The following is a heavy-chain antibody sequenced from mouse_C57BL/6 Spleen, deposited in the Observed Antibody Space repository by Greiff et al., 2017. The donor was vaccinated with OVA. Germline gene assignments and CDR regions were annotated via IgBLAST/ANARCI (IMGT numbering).Heavy chain of an antibody. J-gene: IGHJ2*01. CDR1: GFTFSSYA. V-gene: IGHV5-4*01. CDR2: ISDGGSYT. D-gene: IGHD2-3*01. CDR3: AVDGRGYYFAY. Sequence: EVQVVESGGGLVKPGGSLKLSCAASGFTFSSYAMSWVRQTPEKRLEWVATISDGGSYTYYPANVKGRFTISRDNAKNDLFLQVSHLKTEDTAMDYCAVDGRGYYFAYWGQGTTLTVSA.